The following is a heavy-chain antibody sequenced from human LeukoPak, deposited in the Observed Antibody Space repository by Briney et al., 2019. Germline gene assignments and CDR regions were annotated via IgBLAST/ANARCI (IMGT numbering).Heavy chain of an antibody. CDR3: ARSSGTGTFSY. CDR2: VYYGRSP. D-gene: IGHD6-25*01. J-gene: IGHJ4*02. V-gene: IGHV4-39*02. Sequence: SETLSLTCTVSGGSISSGGYYWAWIRQPPGKGLEWIGSVYYGRSPYFNPSLESRATISVDTSKNHFSLKMSSVTAADTAVYYCARSSGTGTFSYWGQGTLVTVSS. CDR1: GGSISSGGYY.